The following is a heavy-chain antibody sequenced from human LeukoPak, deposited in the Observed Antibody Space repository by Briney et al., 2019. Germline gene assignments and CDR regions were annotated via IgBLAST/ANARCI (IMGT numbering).Heavy chain of an antibody. J-gene: IGHJ6*03. CDR1: GGSFSGYY. CDR2: INHSGST. Sequence: SETLSLTCAVYGGSFSGYYWSWIRQPPGKGLEWIGEINHSGSTNYNPSLKSRVTISVDTSKNQFSLNLSSVTAADTAMYYCARGDYYYYYMDVWGKGTTVTVSS. CDR3: ARGDYYYYYMDV. V-gene: IGHV4-34*01.